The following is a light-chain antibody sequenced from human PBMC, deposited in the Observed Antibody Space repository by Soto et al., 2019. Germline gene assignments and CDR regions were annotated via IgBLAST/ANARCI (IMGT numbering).Light chain of an antibody. Sequence: QSVLTQPPSASGSPGQSVTISCTGTSSDVGGYNYVSWYQQHPGKAPQLMIYEVSKRPSGVPDRFFGSKSDNTASLTVSGLQAEDEAYYYCSSYAGSKHFVFGGGTQLTVL. CDR3: SSYAGSKHFV. CDR1: SSDVGGYNY. CDR2: EVS. V-gene: IGLV2-8*01. J-gene: IGLJ3*02.